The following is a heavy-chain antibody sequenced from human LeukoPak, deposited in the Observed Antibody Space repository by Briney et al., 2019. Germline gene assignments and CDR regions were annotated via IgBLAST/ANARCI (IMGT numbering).Heavy chain of an antibody. Sequence: SETLSLTCTVSGGSISSYYWSWIRQPPGKGLEWIGYIYYSGSTNYNPSLKSRVTISVDTSKNQFSLKLSSVTAADTAVYYCARMGAVGATAVDYWGQGTLVTVSS. CDR2: IYYSGST. J-gene: IGHJ4*02. D-gene: IGHD1-26*01. CDR1: GGSISSYY. V-gene: IGHV4-59*01. CDR3: ARMGAVGATAVDY.